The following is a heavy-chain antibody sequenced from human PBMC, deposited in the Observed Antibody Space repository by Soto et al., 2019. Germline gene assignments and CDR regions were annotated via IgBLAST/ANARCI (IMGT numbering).Heavy chain of an antibody. Sequence: VGSLRLSCAASGFTFSSYSMNWVRQAPGKGLEWASSISSSSSYIYYADSVKGRFTISRDNAKNSLYLQMNSLRAEDTAVYYCARTFFSSSSPYYYYYMDVWGNGTTVSVSS. V-gene: IGHV3-21*01. CDR2: ISSSSSYI. J-gene: IGHJ6*03. D-gene: IGHD6-6*01. CDR3: ARTFFSSSSPYYYYYMDV. CDR1: GFTFSSYS.